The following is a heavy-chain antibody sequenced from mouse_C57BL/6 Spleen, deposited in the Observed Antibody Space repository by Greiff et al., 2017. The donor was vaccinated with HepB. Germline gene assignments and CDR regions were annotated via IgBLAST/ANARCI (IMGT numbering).Heavy chain of an antibody. D-gene: IGHD4-1*01. CDR2: FYPGSGSI. J-gene: IGHJ1*03. V-gene: IGHV1-62-2*01. Sequence: QVQLKESGAELVKPGASVKLSCKASGYTFTEYTIPWVKQRSGQGLEWIGWFYPGSGSIKYNENFKDKATLTADKSSSTVYMELSRLTSEDSAVYFCARHEDWDVYFDVWGTGTTVTVSS. CDR3: ARHEDWDVYFDV. CDR1: GYTFTEYT.